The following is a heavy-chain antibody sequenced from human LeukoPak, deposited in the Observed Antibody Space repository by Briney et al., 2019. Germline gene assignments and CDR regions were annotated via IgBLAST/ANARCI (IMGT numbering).Heavy chain of an antibody. J-gene: IGHJ4*02. CDR3: ARGHYDILTGNYKWTPDY. CDR1: GFTFSSYK. D-gene: IGHD3-9*01. CDR2: INSGGSDV. V-gene: IGHV3-21*06. Sequence: GGSLRLSCAASGFTFSSYKMNWVRQAPGRGLEWVSSINSGGSDVYYADSVKGRFTVSRDNAKNSLCLQMNSLRAEDTALYYCARGHYDILTGNYKWTPDYWGEGTLVTVSS.